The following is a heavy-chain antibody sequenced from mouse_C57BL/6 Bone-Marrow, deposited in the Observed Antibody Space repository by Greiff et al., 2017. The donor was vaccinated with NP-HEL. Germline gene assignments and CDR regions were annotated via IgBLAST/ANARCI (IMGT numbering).Heavy chain of an antibody. Sequence: EVKLMESGGGLVQPGGSLKLSCAASGFTFSDYGMAWVRQAPRKGPEWVAFISNLAYSIYYADTVTGRFTISRANAKNTLYLEMSRLRSEDTAMYYCAGHEDYYGSSYGYFDVWGTGTTVTGSS. D-gene: IGHD1-1*01. CDR1: GFTFSDYG. V-gene: IGHV5-15*01. J-gene: IGHJ1*03. CDR2: ISNLAYSI. CDR3: AGHEDYYGSSYGYFDV.